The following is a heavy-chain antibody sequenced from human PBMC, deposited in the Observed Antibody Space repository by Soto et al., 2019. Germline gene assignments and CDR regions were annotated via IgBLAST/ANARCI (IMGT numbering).Heavy chain of an antibody. CDR2: IYYSGST. CDR1: GVSISSGGYY. Sequence: SETLSLTCTVSGVSISSGGYYWILIRQHPGKGLEWIGYIYYSGSTYYNPSLKSRVTISVDTSKNQFSLKLSSVTAADTAVYYWARDSSGYGGWFDPWGQGTLVTVSS. J-gene: IGHJ5*02. V-gene: IGHV4-31*03. D-gene: IGHD5-12*01. CDR3: ARDSSGYGGWFDP.